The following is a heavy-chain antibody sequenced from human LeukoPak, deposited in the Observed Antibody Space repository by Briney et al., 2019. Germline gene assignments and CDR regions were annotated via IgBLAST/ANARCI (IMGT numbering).Heavy chain of an antibody. Sequence: ASVKVSCKASGYTFNHHSITWVRQAPGQGLELMGWISAYNGDTKYGQNFQGRLTMTTDTSTATAYMELRSLTSDDTAVYYCARDFSNTSGFKVVVDPWGQGTLVTVSS. V-gene: IGHV1-18*04. CDR1: GYTFNHHS. D-gene: IGHD3-22*01. CDR3: ARDFSNTSGFKVVVDP. CDR2: ISAYNGDT. J-gene: IGHJ5*02.